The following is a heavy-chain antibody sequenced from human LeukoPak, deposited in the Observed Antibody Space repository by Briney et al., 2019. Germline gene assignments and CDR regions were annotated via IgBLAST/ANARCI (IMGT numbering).Heavy chain of an antibody. CDR2: INPNSGGT. CDR1: GYTFTGYY. J-gene: IGHJ6*03. D-gene: IGHD1-1*01. Sequence: ASVKVSCKASGYTFTGYYMHWVRQAPGQGLEWMGWINPNSGGTKYAQKFQGRVTMTRDTSISTVYMELSRLRSDDTAVYYCARDKQLDWAHYHYCYMDVWGKGTTVTISS. CDR3: ARDKQLDWAHYHYCYMDV. V-gene: IGHV1-2*02.